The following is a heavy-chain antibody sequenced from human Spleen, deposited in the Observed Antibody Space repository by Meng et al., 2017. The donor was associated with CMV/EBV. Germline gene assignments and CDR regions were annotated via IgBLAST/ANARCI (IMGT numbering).Heavy chain of an antibody. J-gene: IGHJ4*02. V-gene: IGHV1-2*06. CDR3: ARGRHNWGSYYFDF. Sequence: ASCYTFTAYYLPSLPNAPGPAFAWIARLTPTRCDTPSSHPFPVRLPLTRDTSISTAYMELSGLRSDDTAVYYCARGRHNWGSYYFDFWGQGTLVTVSS. CDR2: LTPTRCDT. D-gene: IGHD1-1*01. CDR1: CYTFTAYY.